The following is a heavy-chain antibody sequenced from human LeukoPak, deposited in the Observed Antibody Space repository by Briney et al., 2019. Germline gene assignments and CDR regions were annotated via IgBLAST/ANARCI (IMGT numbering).Heavy chain of an antibody. Sequence: SVKVSCKASGVTFSNSGITWVRQAPGQGLEWMGRIIPVLEEAQYAQNFQGKVTITADKSTSTAYMELHSLTSEDTAVYYCARDQLELGTHWFDPWGQGTLVTVSS. D-gene: IGHD1-1*01. J-gene: IGHJ5*02. V-gene: IGHV1-69*04. CDR2: IIPVLEEA. CDR1: GVTFSNSG. CDR3: ARDQLELGTHWFDP.